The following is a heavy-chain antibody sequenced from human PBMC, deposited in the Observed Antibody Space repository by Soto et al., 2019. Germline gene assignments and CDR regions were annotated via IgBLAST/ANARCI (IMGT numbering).Heavy chain of an antibody. J-gene: IGHJ6*03. CDR1: GDSVRNQY. V-gene: IGHV4-4*09. CDR2: IYRSGST. CDR3: ARTLDYGHMDV. D-gene: IGHD3-16*01. Sequence: ETLSLTCTVSGDSVRNQYWSWIRRPPGRGLEWIGYIYRSGSTKYNPSLKSRLTISVDTSKNQFSLKLSSVTAADTAVYYCARTLDYGHMDVWGKGTTVTAP.